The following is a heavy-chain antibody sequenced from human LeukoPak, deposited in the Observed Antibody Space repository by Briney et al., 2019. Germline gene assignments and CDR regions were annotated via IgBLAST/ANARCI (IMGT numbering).Heavy chain of an antibody. V-gene: IGHV3-9*01. D-gene: IGHD5-24*01. CDR2: VSWSSATI. Sequence: SGGSLRLSCVASGFKFDDYAMHWVRQAPGKGLEWVSDVSWSSATIGYADSVKGRFTISRDNAKNSLYLQMNSLRAEDTAVYYCARDGYNPGYWGQGTLVTVSS. CDR1: GFKFDDYA. J-gene: IGHJ4*02. CDR3: ARDGYNPGY.